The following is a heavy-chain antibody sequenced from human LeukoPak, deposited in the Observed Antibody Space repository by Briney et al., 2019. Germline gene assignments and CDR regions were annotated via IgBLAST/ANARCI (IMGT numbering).Heavy chain of an antibody. J-gene: IGHJ4*02. D-gene: IGHD3-22*01. CDR3: VRGSAYYNTGRSSFVDN. Sequence: SQSLSLTCGISGDSVSSDSAAWNWIRQTPSRGLEWLGSTCYRSQWFIDYAVSVKTRITIKADTSRNQFSLELKSVTPEDTGVYYCVRGSAYYNTGRSSFVDNWGQGTQVTVSS. V-gene: IGHV6-1*01. CDR2: TCYRSQWFI. CDR1: GDSVSSDSAA.